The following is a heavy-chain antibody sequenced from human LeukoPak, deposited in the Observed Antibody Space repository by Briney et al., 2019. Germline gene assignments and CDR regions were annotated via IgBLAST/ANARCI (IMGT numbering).Heavy chain of an antibody. CDR2: ISYDGTKK. CDR1: GFTFSTYA. CDR3: AKELYYDILTGYYRPDY. V-gene: IGHV3-30-3*01. Sequence: PGGSLRLSCAASGFTFSTYAIHWVRQAPGKGLEWVAVISYDGTKKYYADSVKGRLTISRDNSKNTLFLQMNSLRAEDTAVYYCAKELYYDILTGYYRPDYWGQGTLVTVCS. D-gene: IGHD3-9*01. J-gene: IGHJ4*02.